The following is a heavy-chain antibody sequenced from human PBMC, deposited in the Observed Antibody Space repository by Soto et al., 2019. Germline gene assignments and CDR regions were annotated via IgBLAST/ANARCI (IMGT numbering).Heavy chain of an antibody. CDR1: GFTFNNYW. CDR3: ARVVGATQMDFDY. Sequence: EVLLVESGGGLVHPGGSLRLSCVASGFTFNNYWMHWVRQAPGKGLEWVANIKQDGSEKYYVDSVRGRFTMSRDNAKNSLYLQMNSLRAEDTAVYYCARVVGATQMDFDYWGQGTLVTVSS. V-gene: IGHV3-7*01. D-gene: IGHD1-26*01. J-gene: IGHJ4*02. CDR2: IKQDGSEK.